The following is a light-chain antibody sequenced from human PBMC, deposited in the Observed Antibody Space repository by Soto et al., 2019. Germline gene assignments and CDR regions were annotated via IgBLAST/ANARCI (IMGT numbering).Light chain of an antibody. Sequence: DIQMTQSPTSLSASVGDRVTITCRASQGIRNFVAWYQQKPGIAPKLLIYAASTLQSGVPSQFSGSGSGTDFALTINTLQPEDVATYSCQKYSSVPVFGPGTKVEIQ. CDR3: QKYSSVPV. V-gene: IGKV1-27*01. J-gene: IGKJ3*01. CDR1: QGIRNF. CDR2: AAS.